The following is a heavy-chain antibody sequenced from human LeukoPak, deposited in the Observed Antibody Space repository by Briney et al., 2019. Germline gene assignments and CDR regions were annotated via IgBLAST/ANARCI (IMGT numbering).Heavy chain of an antibody. CDR1: RFNFNDYY. D-gene: IGHD2-15*01. J-gene: IGHJ4*02. CDR3: AREPDCSGGSCYRDY. Sequence: PGGSLRLSCAASRFNFNDYYMSWIRQPPGKGLEWIGEINHSGSTNYNPSLKSRVTISVDTSKNQFSLKLSSVTAADTAVYYCAREPDCSGGSCYRDYWGQGTLVTVSS. CDR2: INHSGST. V-gene: IGHV4-34*01.